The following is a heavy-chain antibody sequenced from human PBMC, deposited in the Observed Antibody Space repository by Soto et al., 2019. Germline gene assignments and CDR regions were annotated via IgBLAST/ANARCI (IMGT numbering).Heavy chain of an antibody. CDR1: GFTFSDYY. Sequence: GGSLRLSCAASGFTFSDYYMSWIRQAPGKGLEWVSYISSSGSTIYYADSVKGRFTISRDNAKNSLYLQMNSLRAEDTAVYYSAREIMITFGGVIANDAFDIWGQGTMVTVSS. V-gene: IGHV3-11*01. CDR2: ISSSGSTI. J-gene: IGHJ3*02. CDR3: AREIMITFGGVIANDAFDI. D-gene: IGHD3-16*02.